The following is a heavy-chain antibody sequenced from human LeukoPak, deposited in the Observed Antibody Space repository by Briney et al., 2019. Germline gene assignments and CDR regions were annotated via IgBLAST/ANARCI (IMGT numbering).Heavy chain of an antibody. Sequence: GGSLRLSCAASGFTFSSYWMSWVRQAPGKGLEWVAGISGSGGSTNYADSVKGRFTISRDNRKNTLYLQMNSLRVEDTAVYFCAKRGVVIRVILVGFHKEAYYFDSWGQGALVAVSS. J-gene: IGHJ4*02. CDR1: GFTFSSYW. V-gene: IGHV3-23*01. CDR2: ISGSGGST. CDR3: AKRGVVIRVILVGFHKEAYYFDS. D-gene: IGHD3-22*01.